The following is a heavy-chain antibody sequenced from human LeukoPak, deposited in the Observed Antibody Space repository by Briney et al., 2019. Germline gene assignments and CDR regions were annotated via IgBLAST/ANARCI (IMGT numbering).Heavy chain of an antibody. J-gene: IGHJ4*02. CDR1: GFTFSSYS. D-gene: IGHD2-2*01. Sequence: GGSLRHSCAASGFTFSSYSMNWVRQAPGKGLEWVSSISSSSSYIYYADSVKGRFTISRDNAKNSLYLQMNSLRAEDTAVYYCARDSRGLVPRQIDYWGQGTLVTVSS. CDR2: ISSSSSYI. CDR3: ARDSRGLVPRQIDY. V-gene: IGHV3-21*01.